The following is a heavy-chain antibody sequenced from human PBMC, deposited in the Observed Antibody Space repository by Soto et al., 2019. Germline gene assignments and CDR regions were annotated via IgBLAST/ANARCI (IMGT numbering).Heavy chain of an antibody. CDR3: AKDSHRYCSSTSCYSAFDI. CDR2: ISWNSGSI. D-gene: IGHD2-2*01. Sequence: PGGSLRLSCAASGFTFDDYAMHWVRQAPGKGLEWVSGISWNSGSIGYADSVKGRFTISRDNAKNSLYLQMNSLRAEDTALYYCAKDSHRYCSSTSCYSAFDIWGQGTMVTVS. CDR1: GFTFDDYA. J-gene: IGHJ3*02. V-gene: IGHV3-9*01.